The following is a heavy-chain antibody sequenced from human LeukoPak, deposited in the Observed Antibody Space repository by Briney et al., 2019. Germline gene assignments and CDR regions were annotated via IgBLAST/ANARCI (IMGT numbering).Heavy chain of an antibody. J-gene: IGHJ4*02. CDR3: ARVRKLYYYDSSGYFYSDQFDY. CDR1: GGSISSGGYY. CDR2: IYYSGST. V-gene: IGHV4-61*08. D-gene: IGHD3-22*01. Sequence: SETLSLTCTVSGGSISSGGYYWSWIRQHPGKGLEWIGYIYYSGSTNYNPSLKSRVTISVDTSKNQFSLKLSSVTAADTAVYYCARVRKLYYYDSSGYFYSDQFDYWGQGTLVTVSS.